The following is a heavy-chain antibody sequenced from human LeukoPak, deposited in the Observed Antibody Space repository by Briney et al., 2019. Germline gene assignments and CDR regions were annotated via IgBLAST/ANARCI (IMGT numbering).Heavy chain of an antibody. V-gene: IGHV1-2*02. Sequence: ASVRVSCKASGYTFSGYYMYWVRQAPGQGLEWMGWINPDSGGTNYAQKFQGRVTMTRDTSISTVYMELSRLRSDDTAVYFCAREIVGATAGGYWGQGTLVTVSS. CDR3: AREIVGATAGGY. D-gene: IGHD1-26*01. CDR1: GYTFSGYY. J-gene: IGHJ4*02. CDR2: INPDSGGT.